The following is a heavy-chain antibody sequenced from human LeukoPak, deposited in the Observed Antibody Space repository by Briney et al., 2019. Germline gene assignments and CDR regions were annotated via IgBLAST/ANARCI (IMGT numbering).Heavy chain of an antibody. CDR1: GYTFTDYY. D-gene: IGHD3-22*01. J-gene: IGHJ3*02. CDR3: ASGFMGYDRSGYYDNAFDI. V-gene: IGHV1-2*02. Sequence: ASVKVSCKASGYTFTDYYMHWVRQAPGQGLEWMGWINPNSGGTNYAQKFQGRVAMTRDTSISTAYMELSRLRSDDTAVYYCASGFMGYDRSGYYDNAFDIWGQGTMVTVSS. CDR2: INPNSGGT.